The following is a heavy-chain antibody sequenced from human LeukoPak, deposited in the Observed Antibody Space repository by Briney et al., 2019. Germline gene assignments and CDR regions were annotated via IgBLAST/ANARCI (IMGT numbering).Heavy chain of an antibody. CDR2: ISYDGSNK. V-gene: IGHV3-30*03. D-gene: IGHD1-14*01. Sequence: PGRSLRLSCAASGFTFSSYGMHWVRQAPGKGLEWVAVISYDGSNKYYADSVKGRFTISRDNSKNTLYLQMNSLRAEDTAVYYCARGGPYNPKRRINWFDPWGQGTLVTVSS. J-gene: IGHJ5*02. CDR1: GFTFSSYG. CDR3: ARGGPYNPKRRINWFDP.